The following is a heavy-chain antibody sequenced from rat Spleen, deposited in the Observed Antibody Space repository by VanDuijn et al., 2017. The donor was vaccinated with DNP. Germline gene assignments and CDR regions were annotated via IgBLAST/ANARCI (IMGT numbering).Heavy chain of an antibody. D-gene: IGHD1-11*01. V-gene: IGHV5-31*01. J-gene: IGHJ2*01. Sequence: EVQLVESGGDLVQPGRSLKLSCVASRFTFNNFWMTWFRQVPGKGLEWVASITSSGGNTYYPDSVRGRFTISRDNGKNTLFLHMNSLRSEDTATYYCVRSREGLRGFYFDYWGQGVMVTVSS. CDR3: VRSREGLRGFYFDY. CDR1: RFTFNNFW. CDR2: ITSSGGNT.